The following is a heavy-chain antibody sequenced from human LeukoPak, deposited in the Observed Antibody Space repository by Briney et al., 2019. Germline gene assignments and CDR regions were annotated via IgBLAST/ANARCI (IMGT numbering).Heavy chain of an antibody. CDR1: GFTFSSYA. V-gene: IGHV3-33*01. J-gene: IGHJ4*02. CDR3: ASSLSGSYYYFDY. CDR2: IWYDGCKK. Sequence: PGRSLRLSCAASGFTFSSYAMHWVRQAPGKGLEWVAVIWYDGCKKYYADSVKGRFTTSRDNSKNTLYVQMNSLRVEDTAVYYCASSLSGSYYYFDYWGQGTLVTVSS. D-gene: IGHD1-26*01.